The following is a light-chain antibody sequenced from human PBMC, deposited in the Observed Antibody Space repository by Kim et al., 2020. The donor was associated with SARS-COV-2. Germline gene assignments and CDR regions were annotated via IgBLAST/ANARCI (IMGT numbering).Light chain of an antibody. V-gene: IGKV3-20*01. CDR3: QQYGDYRWT. CDR2: GSS. Sequence: EIVLTQSPGTLSSSPGERATLSCRASQSVSSSYLAWYQQKPGQTPRLLIHGSSSRATGIPDRFSGSGSGTDFTLTISRLEPEDFAVYYGQQYGDYRWTFGQGTKVDIK. CDR1: QSVSSSY. J-gene: IGKJ1*01.